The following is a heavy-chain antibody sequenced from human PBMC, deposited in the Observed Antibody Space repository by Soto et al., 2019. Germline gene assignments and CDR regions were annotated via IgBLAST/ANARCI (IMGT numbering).Heavy chain of an antibody. CDR1: GGTFSSYA. Sequence: QVQLVQSGAEVKKPGSSVKVSCKASGGTFSSYAISWVRQAPGQGLEWMGGIIPIFGTANYAQKFQGRVTIPADXXTXTXXMELSSLRSEDTAVYYCASNSIEYYYDSSGYSADYWGQGTLVTVSS. D-gene: IGHD3-22*01. CDR2: IIPIFGTA. CDR3: ASNSIEYYYDSSGYSADY. V-gene: IGHV1-69*12. J-gene: IGHJ4*02.